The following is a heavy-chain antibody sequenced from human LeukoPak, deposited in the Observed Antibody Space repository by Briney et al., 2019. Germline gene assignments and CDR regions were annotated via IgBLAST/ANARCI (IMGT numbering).Heavy chain of an antibody. CDR3: ASDLVGLIDY. Sequence: SVKVSCKASGGTFSSYAISWVRQAPGQGLEWMGGIIPIFGTANYAQKFQGRVTITADKSTSTAYMELSSLRSDDTAVYYCASDLVGLIDYWGQGTLVTVSS. V-gene: IGHV1-69*06. J-gene: IGHJ4*02. CDR1: GGTFSSYA. CDR2: IIPIFGTA. D-gene: IGHD2-15*01.